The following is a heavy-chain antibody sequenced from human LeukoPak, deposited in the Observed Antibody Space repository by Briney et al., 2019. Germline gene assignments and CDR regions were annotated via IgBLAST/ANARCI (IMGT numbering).Heavy chain of an antibody. Sequence: SETLSLTCTVSGYSISSGYYWGWIRQPPGKGLEWIGSIYHSGSPYYNPSLKSRVTISVDTSKNQFSLKLSSVTAADTAVYYCARGGKGPVSYYYYMDVWGKGTTVTVSS. CDR2: IYHSGSP. CDR3: ARGGKGPVSYYYYMDV. V-gene: IGHV4-38-2*02. CDR1: GYSISSGYY. J-gene: IGHJ6*03. D-gene: IGHD1-14*01.